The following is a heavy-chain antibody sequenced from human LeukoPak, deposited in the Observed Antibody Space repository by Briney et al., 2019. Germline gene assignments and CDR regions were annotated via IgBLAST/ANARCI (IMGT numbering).Heavy chain of an antibody. D-gene: IGHD4-17*01. CDR1: GGTFNNSA. V-gene: IGHV1-69*05. CDR2: IMPLFGTA. CDR3: ARDVHGDYGSGWFDP. J-gene: IGHJ5*02. Sequence: SVKVSCKTSGGTFNNSAISRVRQAPGQGLEWLGGIMPLFGTAGYAQKFQGRVTITKDESTRTVYLELTSLTSDDTAVYYCARDVHGDYGSGWFDPWGQGTLVSVSS.